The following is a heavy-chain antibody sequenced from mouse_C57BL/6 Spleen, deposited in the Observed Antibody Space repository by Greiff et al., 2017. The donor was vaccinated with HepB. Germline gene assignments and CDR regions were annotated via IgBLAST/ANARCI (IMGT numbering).Heavy chain of an antibody. Sequence: QVQLQQPGAELVKPGASVKLSCKASGYTFTSYWMHWVKQRPGQGLEWIGMIHPNSGSTNYNEKFKSKATLTVDKSSSTAYMQLSSLTSEDSAGYYWARAIYDGYYRYFDVWGRGTTGTVSS. CDR3: ARAIYDGYYRYFDV. D-gene: IGHD2-3*01. V-gene: IGHV1-64*01. CDR2: IHPNSGST. J-gene: IGHJ1*03. CDR1: GYTFTSYW.